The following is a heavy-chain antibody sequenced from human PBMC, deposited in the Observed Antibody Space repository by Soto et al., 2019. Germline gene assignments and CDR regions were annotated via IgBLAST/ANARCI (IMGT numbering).Heavy chain of an antibody. J-gene: IGHJ4*02. CDR2: VYYSGST. V-gene: IGHV4-39*01. CDR3: GRLEGLATISYYFDY. CDR1: GGSVSSSSYY. Sequence: SETLSLTCTVPGGSVSSSSYYWGWVRQPPGKGLEWIGSVYYSGSTYYNPSLESRVTISVDKSKNQFSLKLMSLSAADTAVYYCGRLEGLATISYYFDYWGQGALVTVSS. D-gene: IGHD3-9*01.